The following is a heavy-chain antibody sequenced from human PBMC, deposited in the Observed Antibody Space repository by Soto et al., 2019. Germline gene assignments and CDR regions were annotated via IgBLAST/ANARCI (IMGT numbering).Heavy chain of an antibody. CDR1: NGSLNFYY. V-gene: IGHV4-59*12. Sequence: SETLSLTGNVSNGSLNFYYCSWIRQPPWKELEWIGNIYYRGTTNYNPSLQGRVTMSIDTSKNQFSLMLTSVTAADTAVYYCTRVDTAVPSWGRGVLVTVSS. J-gene: IGHJ5*02. D-gene: IGHD5-18*01. CDR3: TRVDTAVPS. CDR2: IYYRGTT.